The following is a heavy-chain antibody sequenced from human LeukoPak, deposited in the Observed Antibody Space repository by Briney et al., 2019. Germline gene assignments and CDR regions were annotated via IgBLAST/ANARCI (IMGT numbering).Heavy chain of an antibody. CDR2: IYGGGST. CDR3: ARDLWSLSV. Sequence: GGSLRLSCAASGFTVSSTYMTRVRQAPGKGLEWVSVIYGGGSTFYADSVKGRFTISRDNSKNTLYLQMNSLRAEDTAVYYCARDLWSLSVWGQGTLVTVSS. D-gene: IGHD3-9*01. CDR1: GFTVSSTY. V-gene: IGHV3-53*01. J-gene: IGHJ4*02.